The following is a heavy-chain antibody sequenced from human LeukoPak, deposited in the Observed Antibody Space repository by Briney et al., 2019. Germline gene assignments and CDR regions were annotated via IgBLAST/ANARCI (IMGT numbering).Heavy chain of an antibody. CDR2: INTNSGGT. Sequence: ASVKESCKASGYTFTDYYMHWARQAPGQGLEWMGWINTNSGGTNYAQNFQGRVTMTRDTSISTAYMELSRLRSDDTAMYYCARVIAAASTRLDYWGQGALVTVSS. CDR3: ARVIAAASTRLDY. V-gene: IGHV1-2*02. D-gene: IGHD6-13*01. CDR1: GYTFTDYY. J-gene: IGHJ4*02.